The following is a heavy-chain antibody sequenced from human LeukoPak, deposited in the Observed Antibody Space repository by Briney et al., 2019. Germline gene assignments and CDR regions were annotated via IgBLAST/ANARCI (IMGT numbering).Heavy chain of an antibody. CDR1: GGSISSYY. D-gene: IGHD2-2*02. J-gene: IGHJ5*02. CDR3: ARATIVVVPAAIRTPPASWFDP. CDR2: IYYTRST. Sequence: SSETLSLTCTVSGGSISSYYWSWIRQPPGKGLEWIGYIYYTRSTNYNPSLKSRVTISVDTSKNQFSLKLSSVTAADTAVYYCARATIVVVPAAIRTPPASWFDPWGQGTLVTVSS. V-gene: IGHV4-59*12.